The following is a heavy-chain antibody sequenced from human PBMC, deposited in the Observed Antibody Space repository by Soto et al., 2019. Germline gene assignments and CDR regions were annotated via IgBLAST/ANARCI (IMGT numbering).Heavy chain of an antibody. V-gene: IGHV1-24*01. CDR2: FDPEDGET. D-gene: IGHD2-15*01. Sequence: QVQLVQSGAEVKKPGASVNVSCKVSGYTLTELSMHWVRQAPGKGTEWMGGFDPEDGETIYAQKFQGRVTMTEDTSTDTAYMELSSLRSEDTAVYYCATGGYCSGGSCGYYYYYGMDVWGQGTTVTVSS. CDR3: ATGGYCSGGSCGYYYYYGMDV. J-gene: IGHJ6*02. CDR1: GYTLTELS.